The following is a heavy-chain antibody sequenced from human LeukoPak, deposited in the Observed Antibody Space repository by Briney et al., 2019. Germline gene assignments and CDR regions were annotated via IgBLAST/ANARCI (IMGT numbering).Heavy chain of an antibody. J-gene: IGHJ4*02. CDR1: GFTFSSYW. CDR2: ISYDGSNK. V-gene: IGHV3-30*03. CDR3: AVSWYYFDY. Sequence: GGSLRLSCAASGFTFSSYWMSWVRQAPGKGLEWVAVISYDGSNKYYADSVKGRFTISRDNSKNTLYLQMNSLRAEDTAVYYCAVSWYYFDYWGQGTLVTVSS. D-gene: IGHD6-13*01.